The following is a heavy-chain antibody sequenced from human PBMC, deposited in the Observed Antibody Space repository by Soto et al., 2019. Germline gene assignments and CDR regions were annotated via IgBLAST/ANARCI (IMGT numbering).Heavy chain of an antibody. CDR2: IIPIFGTA. D-gene: IGHD3-22*01. V-gene: IGHV1-69*13. J-gene: IGHJ5*02. Sequence: VKVSCKASGGTFSSYAISWVRQAPGQGLEWMGGIIPIFGTANYAQKFQGRVTITADESTSTAYMELSSLRSEDTAVYYCARDPGGYYDSSGFAWFDPWGQGTLVTVSS. CDR3: ARDPGGYYDSSGFAWFDP. CDR1: GGTFSSYA.